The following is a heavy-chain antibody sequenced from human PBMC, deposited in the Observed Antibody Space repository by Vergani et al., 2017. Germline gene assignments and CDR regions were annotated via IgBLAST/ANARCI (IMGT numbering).Heavy chain of an antibody. D-gene: IGHD2-21*02. CDR3: ARDPRGYGGDPEDYYYGMDV. V-gene: IGHV1-3*03. Sequence: QVQLVQSGSELKKPGASVKVSCKASGYTFTSYAMNWVRQAPGQGLEWMGWIIPVLGKTKYAQDFQGRLTITADTSTSTAYMELTSLRSQDTAVYYCARDPRGYGGDPEDYYYGMDVWGQGTTVTVSS. CDR1: GYTFTSYA. CDR2: IIPVLGKT. J-gene: IGHJ6*02.